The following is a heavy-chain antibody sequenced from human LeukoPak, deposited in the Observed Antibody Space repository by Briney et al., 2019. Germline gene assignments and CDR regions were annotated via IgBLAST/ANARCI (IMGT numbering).Heavy chain of an antibody. Sequence: GGSLRLSCAASGFTFSSYGMHWVRQAPGKGLEWVAVIWYDVSNKYYADSVKGRFTISRDNSKNTLYLQMNSLRAEDTAVYYCAKDRDSGWANDAFDIWGQGTMVTVSS. V-gene: IGHV3-33*06. CDR1: GFTFSSYG. CDR3: AKDRDSGWANDAFDI. J-gene: IGHJ3*02. D-gene: IGHD6-19*01. CDR2: IWYDVSNK.